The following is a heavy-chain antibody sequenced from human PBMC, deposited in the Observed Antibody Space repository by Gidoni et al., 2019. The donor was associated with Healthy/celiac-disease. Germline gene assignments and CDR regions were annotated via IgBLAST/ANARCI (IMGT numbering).Heavy chain of an antibody. CDR3: VGLNYYDSSGYIGRNPDAFDI. CDR1: GFTFSSYA. D-gene: IGHD3-22*01. V-gene: IGHV3-23*01. J-gene: IGHJ3*02. Sequence: EVQLLESGGGLVQPGGSLRLSCAASGFTFSSYAMSWVRQAPGKGLEWVSAISGSGGSTYYADSVKGRFTISRDNSKNTLYLQMNSLRAEDTAVYYCVGLNYYDSSGYIGRNPDAFDIWGQGTMVTVSS. CDR2: ISGSGGST.